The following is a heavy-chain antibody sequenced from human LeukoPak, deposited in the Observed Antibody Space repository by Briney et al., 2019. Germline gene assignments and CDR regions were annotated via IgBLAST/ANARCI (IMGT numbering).Heavy chain of an antibody. CDR1: GFTFSSYS. CDR3: AREVSGGNSVDWFDP. CDR2: ISSSSSYI. D-gene: IGHD4-23*01. J-gene: IGHJ5*02. V-gene: IGHV3-21*01. Sequence: GGSLRLSCAASGFTFSSYSMNWVRQAPGKGLEWDSSISSSSSYIYYADSVKGRSTISRDNAKNSLYLQMNSLRAEDTAVYYCAREVSGGNSVDWFDPWGQGTLVTVSS.